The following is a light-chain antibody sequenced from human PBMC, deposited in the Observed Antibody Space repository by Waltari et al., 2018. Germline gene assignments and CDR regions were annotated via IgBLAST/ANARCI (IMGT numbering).Light chain of an antibody. Sequence: QSALTQPPSASGSPGQSVTISCTGTSSDVGGYSYVSWYQQHPGKAPQLLMFEVFQRRSGVPDRFYGSQSGNTAALTVSGLQAEDEADYYCSSYAGSNNVVFGGGTKLTV. CDR1: SSDVGGYSY. J-gene: IGLJ2*01. V-gene: IGLV2-8*01. CDR2: EVF. CDR3: SSYAGSNNVV.